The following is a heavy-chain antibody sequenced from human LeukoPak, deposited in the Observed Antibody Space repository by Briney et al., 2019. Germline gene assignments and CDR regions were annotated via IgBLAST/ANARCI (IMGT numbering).Heavy chain of an antibody. V-gene: IGHV4-61*01. CDR2: IYYTGST. CDR3: ASRLCSGGSCFPHYFDY. D-gene: IGHD2-15*01. Sequence: PSETLSLTCTVSGGSVSSGSYYWSWIRQPPGKGLEWIGDIYYTGSTTYNPSLKSRVTISVDTSKNQFSLKLTSVTAADTAVYYCASRLCSGGSCFPHYFDYWGQGTLVTVSS. J-gene: IGHJ4*02. CDR1: GGSVSSGSYY.